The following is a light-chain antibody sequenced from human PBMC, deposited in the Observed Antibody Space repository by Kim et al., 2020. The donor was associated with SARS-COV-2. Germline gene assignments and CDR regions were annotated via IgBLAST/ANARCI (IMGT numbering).Light chain of an antibody. CDR3: QEWDSSTHNYV. J-gene: IGLJ1*01. CDR2: QDN. Sequence: SYELTQPPTVSVSPGQTASITCSGYKLGDKYVSWYQQKPGQYPVVVIYQDNQRPSGIPERFSGSNSGNTATLTISGTQAMDEADYYCQEWDSSTHNYVFG. V-gene: IGLV3-1*01. CDR1: KLGDKY.